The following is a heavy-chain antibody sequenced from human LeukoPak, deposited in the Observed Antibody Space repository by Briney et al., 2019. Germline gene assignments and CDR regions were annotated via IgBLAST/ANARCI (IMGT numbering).Heavy chain of an antibody. CDR2: ISSSGSTI. V-gene: IGHV3-48*03. Sequence: GGSLRLSCAASGFTFSSCEMNWVRQAPGKGLEWVSYISSSGSTIYYADSVKGRFTISRDNAKNSLYLQMNSLRAEDTAVYYCARDPYYGDYVVWGQGTLVTVSS. D-gene: IGHD4-17*01. CDR1: GFTFSSCE. CDR3: ARDPYYGDYVV. J-gene: IGHJ4*02.